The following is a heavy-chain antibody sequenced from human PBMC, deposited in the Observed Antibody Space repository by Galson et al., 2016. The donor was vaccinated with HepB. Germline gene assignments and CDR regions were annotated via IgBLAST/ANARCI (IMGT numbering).Heavy chain of an antibody. V-gene: IGHV3-48*03. CDR1: GFIFSAYE. CDR3: ARDAASLNSPRFDY. J-gene: IGHJ4*02. D-gene: IGHD4-23*01. Sequence: SLRLSCAASGFIFSAYEMNWVRLALGKGLEWVAYISGSGYPLYNEGCVKGRFTISRDNAKNSLYLQMNSLTDEDTAIYYCARDAASLNSPRFDYWGQGTLVTVSS. CDR2: ISGSGYPL.